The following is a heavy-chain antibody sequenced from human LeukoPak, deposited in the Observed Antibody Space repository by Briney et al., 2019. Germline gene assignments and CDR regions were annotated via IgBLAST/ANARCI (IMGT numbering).Heavy chain of an antibody. CDR2: MNPNSGNT. CDR3: ARDYDSTDDAFDI. D-gene: IGHD3-22*01. Sequence: SVTVSCKASGYTFTSYGISWVRQATGQGLEWMGWMNPNSGNTAYAQKFQGRVTITRNTFISTAYMELGSLRCEDTAVYYCARDYDSTDDAFDIWGQGTMVTVSS. J-gene: IGHJ3*02. CDR1: GYTFTSYG. V-gene: IGHV1-8*03.